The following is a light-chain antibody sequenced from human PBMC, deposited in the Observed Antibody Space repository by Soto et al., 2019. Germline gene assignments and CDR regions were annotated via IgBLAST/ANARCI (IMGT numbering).Light chain of an antibody. CDR2: DAS. CDR3: QQYNSYRT. Sequence: DIQMTQSPSTLSASVGDRVTITCRASQSISSWLAWYQQKPWKAPKLLIYDASSLESGVPSRFSGSGSGTEFNLTSSSLQPDDFATYYCQQYNSYRTFGQGTKVEIK. J-gene: IGKJ1*01. CDR1: QSISSW. V-gene: IGKV1-5*01.